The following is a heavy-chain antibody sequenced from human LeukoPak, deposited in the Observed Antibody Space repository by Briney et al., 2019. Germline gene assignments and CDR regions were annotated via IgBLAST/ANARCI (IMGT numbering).Heavy chain of an antibody. CDR2: IYPGDSDT. J-gene: IGHJ4*02. D-gene: IGHD5-24*01. CDR1: GYSFTSYW. V-gene: IGHV5-51*01. Sequence: GESLKISCKGSGYSFTSYWIGWVRQMPGKGLEWMGIIYPGDSDTRYSPSFQGQVTISADKSISTAYLQWSSLKASDTAMYYCASHGPVAMASQDFDYWGQGTMVTVSS. CDR3: ASHGPVAMASQDFDY.